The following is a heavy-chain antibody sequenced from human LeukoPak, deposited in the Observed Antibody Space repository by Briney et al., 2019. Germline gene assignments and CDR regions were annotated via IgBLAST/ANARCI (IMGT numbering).Heavy chain of an antibody. V-gene: IGHV3-23*01. CDR3: AKRQCSGGSCYSDY. CDR1: GFTFSNYA. CDR2: ISGSGGST. Sequence: GGSLRLSCAASGFTFSNYAMTWVRQAPGKGLEWVSAISGSGGSTYYADSVKGRFTISRDNSKNTLYLQMNSLRAEDTAVYYCAKRQCSGGSCYSDYWGQGTLVTVSS. D-gene: IGHD2-15*01. J-gene: IGHJ4*02.